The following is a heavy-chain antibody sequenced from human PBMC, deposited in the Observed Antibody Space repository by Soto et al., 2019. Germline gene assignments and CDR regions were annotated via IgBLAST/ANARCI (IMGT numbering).Heavy chain of an antibody. J-gene: IGHJ5*02. CDR2: ISSSSSYV. Sequence: GGSLRLSCAASGFTFSSYSMNWVRQAPGKGLEWVSSISSSSSYVYYADSVKGRFTISRDNAKNSLYLQMNSLRAEDTAVYYCARMTLDIVVVPAARYGWFDPWGQGTLVTVSS. CDR1: GFTFSSYS. CDR3: ARMTLDIVVVPAARYGWFDP. V-gene: IGHV3-21*01. D-gene: IGHD2-2*03.